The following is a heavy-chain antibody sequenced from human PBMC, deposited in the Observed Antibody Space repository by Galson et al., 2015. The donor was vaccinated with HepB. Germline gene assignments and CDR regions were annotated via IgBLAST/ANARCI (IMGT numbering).Heavy chain of an antibody. CDR1: GGTFSSYA. Sequence: SVKVSCKASGGTFSSYAISWVRQAPGQGLEWMGGIIPIFGTANYAQKFQGRVTITADESTSTAYMVLSSLRSEDTAVYYCARARYYDFWSGYYPDYWGQGTLVTVSS. CDR3: ARARYYDFWSGYYPDY. J-gene: IGHJ4*02. CDR2: IIPIFGTA. V-gene: IGHV1-69*13. D-gene: IGHD3-3*01.